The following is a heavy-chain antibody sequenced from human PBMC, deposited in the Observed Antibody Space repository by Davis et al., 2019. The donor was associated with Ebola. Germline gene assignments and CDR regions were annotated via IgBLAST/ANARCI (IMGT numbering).Heavy chain of an antibody. CDR2: ISSSSSYI. V-gene: IGHV3-21*01. Sequence: GGSLRLSCAASGFTFSGSAMHWVRQAPGKGLEWVSSISSSSSYIYYADSVKGRFTISRDNAKNSLYLQMNSLRAEDTAVYYCARDEGGIVGATTWGDRFDYWGQGTLVTVSS. J-gene: IGHJ4*02. D-gene: IGHD1-26*01. CDR3: ARDEGGIVGATTWGDRFDY. CDR1: GFTFSGSA.